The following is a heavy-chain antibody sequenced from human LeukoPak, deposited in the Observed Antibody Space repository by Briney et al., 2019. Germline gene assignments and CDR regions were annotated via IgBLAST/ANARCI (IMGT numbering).Heavy chain of an antibody. J-gene: IGHJ4*02. CDR3: AKYGPQDSGSSHFDY. D-gene: IGHD1-26*01. CDR1: GFTVSSNY. V-gene: IGHV3-23*01. CDR2: IRDSGSST. Sequence: GGSLRLFCAASGFTVSSNYMSWVRQAPGKGLEWVSAIRDSGSSTHYADSVKGRFTTSRDNSKNTLFLQMNSLRAEDTAIYYCAKYGPQDSGSSHFDYWGQGALVTVSS.